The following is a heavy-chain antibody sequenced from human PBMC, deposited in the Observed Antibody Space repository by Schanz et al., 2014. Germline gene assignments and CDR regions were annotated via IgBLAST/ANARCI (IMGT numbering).Heavy chain of an antibody. V-gene: IGHV3-53*01. CDR2: MYINSGST. D-gene: IGHD5-12*01. CDR1: GFTVNTNY. CDR3: ARDGGRDGYNLAFDV. J-gene: IGHJ3*01. Sequence: EVQLVESGGGLIQPGGSLRLSCAVSGFTVNTNYMSWVRQAPGKGLEWISSMYINSGSTQYADSVKGRFISSRDSSKNTLFLQMNSLRAEDTAVYFCARDGGRDGYNLAFDVWGQGTLVTVS.